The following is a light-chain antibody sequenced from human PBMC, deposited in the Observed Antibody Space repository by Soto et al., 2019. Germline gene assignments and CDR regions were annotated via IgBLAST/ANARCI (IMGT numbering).Light chain of an antibody. J-gene: IGKJ3*01. CDR3: QQYGSSPLFT. CDR2: GAS. V-gene: IGKV3-20*01. CDR1: QSVSSSY. Sequence: EMVLTQSPGTLSLSPGERATLSCRASQSVSSSYLAWYQQKPGQAPRLLIYGASSRSTGIKDRFSGSGSGKDFTLTISRLEPEDFAVYFCQQYGSSPLFTFGPGTPVHI.